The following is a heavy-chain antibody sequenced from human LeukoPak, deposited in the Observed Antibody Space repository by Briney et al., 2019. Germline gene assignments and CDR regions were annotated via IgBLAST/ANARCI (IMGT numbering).Heavy chain of an antibody. V-gene: IGHV4-59*08. D-gene: IGHD3-9*01. CDR3: ARTYYDILTGQNPYYFDY. CDR1: GGPISSYH. CDR2: IYYSGST. J-gene: IGHJ4*02. Sequence: PSEPLSLTGTVSGGPISSYHWSVIRQPPGKGLGWTGYIYYSGSTDYTPSLKSRVTISVDTSKNQFSLKLSSVTAADTAVYYCARTYYDILTGQNPYYFDYWGQGTLVTVSS.